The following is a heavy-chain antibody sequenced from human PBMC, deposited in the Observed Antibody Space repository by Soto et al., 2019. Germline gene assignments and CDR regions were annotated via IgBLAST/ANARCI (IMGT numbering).Heavy chain of an antibody. J-gene: IGHJ5*02. D-gene: IGHD6-13*01. CDR2: ISSNSAYI. CDR1: GFTFRSFT. V-gene: IGHV3-21*01. Sequence: GESLKISCAASGFTFRSFTMNWVRQAPGKGLEWVSTISSNSAYIYYTDALRGRFTISRDNAKNSLHLQMNSLRAEDTAVYYCTRDASRDSSARGWFEPWGPGTLVTVS. CDR3: TRDASRDSSARGWFEP.